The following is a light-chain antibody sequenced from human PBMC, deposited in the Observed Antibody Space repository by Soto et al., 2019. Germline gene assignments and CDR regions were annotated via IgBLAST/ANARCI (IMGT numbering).Light chain of an antibody. CDR2: AAS. CDR3: QKYSSVPV. J-gene: IGKJ3*01. Sequence: DIQMTQSPTSLSASVGDRVTITCRASQGIRNYVAWYQQIPGKAPKLLIYAASTLQSGVPSRLSGSGSGTAFTLTINGLQPEEVATYSCQKYSSVPVFGPGTKVEIK. V-gene: IGKV1-27*01. CDR1: QGIRNY.